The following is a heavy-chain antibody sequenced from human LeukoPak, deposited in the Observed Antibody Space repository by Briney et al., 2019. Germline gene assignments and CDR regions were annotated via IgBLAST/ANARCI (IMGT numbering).Heavy chain of an antibody. Sequence: GGSLRLSCAASGFTFSSYGMHWVRQAPGKGLEWVAFIRYHGSNEYYADSVKGRFTISRDNSKNTLYLQMNSLRAEDTAVYYCAKKISKTGTTGGAFDYWGQGTLVTVSS. D-gene: IGHD1-7*01. V-gene: IGHV3-30*02. CDR3: AKKISKTGTTGGAFDY. J-gene: IGHJ4*02. CDR1: GFTFSSYG. CDR2: IRYHGSNE.